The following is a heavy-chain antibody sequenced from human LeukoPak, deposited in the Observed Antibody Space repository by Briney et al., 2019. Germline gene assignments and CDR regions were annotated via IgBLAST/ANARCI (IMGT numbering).Heavy chain of an antibody. J-gene: IGHJ4*02. CDR2: INPNSGGT. CDR3: ARDRGVVVVAAILFDY. Sequence: ASVKVSCKASGYTFTGYYMHWVRQAPGQGLEWMGWINPNSGGTNYAQKFQGRVTMTRDTSISTAYMELSRLRSDDTAVYYCARDRGVVVVAAILFDYWGQGTLATVSS. CDR1: GYTFTGYY. D-gene: IGHD2-15*01. V-gene: IGHV1-2*02.